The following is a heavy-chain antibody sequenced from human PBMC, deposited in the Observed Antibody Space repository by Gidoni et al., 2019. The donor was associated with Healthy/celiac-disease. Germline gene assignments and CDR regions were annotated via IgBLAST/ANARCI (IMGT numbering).Heavy chain of an antibody. J-gene: IGHJ5*02. D-gene: IGHD4-17*01. CDR1: GFTVRRNY. CDR2: IYSGGST. Sequence: EVQLVESGGGLVQPGGSLRLSCAASGFTVRRNYMSWVRQAPGKGLEWVSVIYSGGSTYYADSVKGRFTISRDNSKNTLYLQMNSLRAEDTAVYYCAREGRLNDYGDPNWFDPWGQGTLVTVSS. V-gene: IGHV3-66*02. CDR3: AREGRLNDYGDPNWFDP.